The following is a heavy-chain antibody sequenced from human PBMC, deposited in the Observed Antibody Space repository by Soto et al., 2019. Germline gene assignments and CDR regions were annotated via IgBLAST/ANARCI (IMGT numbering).Heavy chain of an antibody. D-gene: IGHD3-10*01. Sequence: QVQLVQSGAEVKKPGASVKVSCEASGYTFTSYYMHWVRQAPGQGLEWMGIINPSGGSTSYAQKFQGRVTMTRDTSTSTVYMELSSLRSEDTAVYYCARERSGSGTLRYGMDVWGQGTTVTVSS. V-gene: IGHV1-46*01. CDR3: ARERSGSGTLRYGMDV. CDR1: GYTFTSYY. J-gene: IGHJ6*02. CDR2: INPSGGST.